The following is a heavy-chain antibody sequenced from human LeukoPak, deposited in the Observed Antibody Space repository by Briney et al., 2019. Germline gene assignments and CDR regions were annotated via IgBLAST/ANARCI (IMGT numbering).Heavy chain of an antibody. CDR3: ARQGRALLGVLPAAITPWFDP. D-gene: IGHD2-2*01. J-gene: IGHJ5*02. Sequence: PSETLSLTCTVSGVSISSSSYYWGWVRQPPGKGLEWIGSIYYSGSTYYNPFLKSRATISVDTSKNQFSLKLSSVTAADTAVYYCARQGRALLGVLPAAITPWFDPWGQGTLVTVSS. CDR1: GVSISSSSYY. V-gene: IGHV4-39*01. CDR2: IYYSGST.